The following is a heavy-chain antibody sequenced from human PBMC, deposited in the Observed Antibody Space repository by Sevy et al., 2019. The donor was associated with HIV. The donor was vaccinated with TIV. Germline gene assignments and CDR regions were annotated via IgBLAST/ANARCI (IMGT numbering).Heavy chain of an antibody. CDR2: IRQDGSQM. V-gene: IGHV3-7*03. CDR3: ARRYFDL. J-gene: IGHJ4*02. Sequence: GGSLRLSCEASGFTFSSFWMQWVRQAPGKGLEWVANIRQDGSQMYYVGSVKGRFTISRDNAKNALYLQMDGLRAEDTAVYYCARRYFDLWGQGTLVTVSS. CDR1: GFTFSSFW.